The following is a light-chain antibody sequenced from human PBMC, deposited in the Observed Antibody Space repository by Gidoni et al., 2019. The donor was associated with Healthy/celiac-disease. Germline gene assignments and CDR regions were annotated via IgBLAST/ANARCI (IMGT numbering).Light chain of an antibody. CDR1: QSVSSY. J-gene: IGKJ3*01. Sequence: QSPATLSLTPGERATLSCRASQSVSSYLAWYQQKPGQAPRLLIYDASNRATGIPARFSGSGSGTDFTLTISSLEPEDFAVYYCQQRSNWPPFTFGPGTKVDIK. V-gene: IGKV3-11*01. CDR2: DAS. CDR3: QQRSNWPPFT.